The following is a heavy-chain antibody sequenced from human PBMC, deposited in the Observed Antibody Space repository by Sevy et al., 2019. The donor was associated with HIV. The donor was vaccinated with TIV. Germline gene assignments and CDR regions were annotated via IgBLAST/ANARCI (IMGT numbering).Heavy chain of an antibody. CDR2: ISGSGDIT. D-gene: IGHD6-19*01. J-gene: IGHJ4*02. Sequence: GGSLRLSCAASGFTFSSYAMSWVRQAPGKGLEWVSFISGSGDITYYADSVKGRFTISRDNSKNTLYLQMNSLRAEDTAVYYCAKDRSTVAVRGHDYWGQGTLVTVSS. CDR3: AKDRSTVAVRGHDY. CDR1: GFTFSSYA. V-gene: IGHV3-23*01.